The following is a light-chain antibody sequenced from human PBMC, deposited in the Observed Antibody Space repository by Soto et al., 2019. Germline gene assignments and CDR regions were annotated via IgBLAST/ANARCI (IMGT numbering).Light chain of an antibody. J-gene: IGKJ3*01. CDR2: GSS. V-gene: IGKV3-20*01. CDR3: QHYGWSRFT. Sequence: EIVLTQSPGTLSLSPGERATLSCRASQSVSSSYLAWYQQKPGQAPRLLIYGSSSTATCLADRCSGGWSGTVYTITSSRLDAEASTVYYCQHYGWSRFTFGPGTKVDIK. CDR1: QSVSSSY.